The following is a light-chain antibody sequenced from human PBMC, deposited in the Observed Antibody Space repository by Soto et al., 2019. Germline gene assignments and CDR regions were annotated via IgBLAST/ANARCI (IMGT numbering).Light chain of an antibody. J-gene: IGLJ2*01. V-gene: IGLV2-14*01. CDR1: SSDVGAYNY. CDR3: TSYTSISTLHVI. CDR2: EVN. Sequence: QSVLTQPASVSGSPGQSITFSCTGTSSDVGAYNYVSWYQQHPGKAPKLIIFEVNSRPSGVSNRFSGSKSGNTASLTISGLQAEDEAHYYCTSYTSISTLHVIFGGGTQLTVL.